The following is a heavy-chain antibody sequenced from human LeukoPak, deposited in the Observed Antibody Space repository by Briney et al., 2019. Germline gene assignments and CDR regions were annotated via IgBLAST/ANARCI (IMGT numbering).Heavy chain of an antibody. V-gene: IGHV3-7*01. CDR2: INEDGSEK. J-gene: IGHJ4*02. D-gene: IGHD7-27*01. CDR1: GFTFSRYW. CDR3: ARDLNWETY. Sequence: GGSLRLSCAASGFTFSRYWMSWLRQAPGKGLEWVANINEDGSEKYYVDSVKGRFSISRDNAKNSLYLQMNSLRAEDTAVYYCARDLNWETYWGQGTLVSVSP.